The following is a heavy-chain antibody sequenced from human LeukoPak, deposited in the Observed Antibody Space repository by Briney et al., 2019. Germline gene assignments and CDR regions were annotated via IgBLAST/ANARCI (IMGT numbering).Heavy chain of an antibody. D-gene: IGHD2-15*01. CDR2: IRSKANSYAT. CDR1: GFTFSGSA. CDR3: TRQRNKDYSLDY. V-gene: IGHV3-73*01. J-gene: IGHJ4*02. Sequence: PGGSLKLSCAASGFTFSGSAMHWVRQASGKGLEWVGRIRSKANSYATAYAASVKGRLTISRDDSKNTAYLQMNSLKTEDTAVYYCTRQRNKDYSLDYWGQGTLVTVSS.